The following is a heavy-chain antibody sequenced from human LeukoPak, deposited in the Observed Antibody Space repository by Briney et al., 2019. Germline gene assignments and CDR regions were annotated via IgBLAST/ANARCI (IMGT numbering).Heavy chain of an antibody. Sequence: GGSLRLSCAASGFIFSNYPMHWVRQAPDKGLEWVSLISYDGHNTYYADSVKGRFTISRDNSKNTLYLQMNSLRAEDTAVYYCARDDGPYGMDVWGQGTTVTVSS. D-gene: IGHD5-24*01. CDR3: ARDDGPYGMDV. CDR1: GFIFSNYP. CDR2: ISYDGHNT. V-gene: IGHV3-30*14. J-gene: IGHJ6*02.